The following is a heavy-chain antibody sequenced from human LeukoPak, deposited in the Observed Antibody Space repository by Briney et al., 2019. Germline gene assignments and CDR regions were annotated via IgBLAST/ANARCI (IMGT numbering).Heavy chain of an antibody. CDR2: ISSSGTII. J-gene: IGHJ3*01. V-gene: IGHV3-11*01. Sequence: GGSLRLSCAASGFTFSDYYMSWIRQAPGKGLQWVSYISSSGTIIYYADSVKGRFTISRDNAKNSLFLQMNSLRANDTAVYYCAREPGAFDVWGQGTMVTVSS. CDR1: GFTFSDYY. CDR3: AREPGAFDV.